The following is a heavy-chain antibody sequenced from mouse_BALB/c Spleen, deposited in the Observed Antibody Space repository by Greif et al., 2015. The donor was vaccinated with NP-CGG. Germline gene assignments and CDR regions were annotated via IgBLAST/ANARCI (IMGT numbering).Heavy chain of an antibody. CDR1: GYTFTSSW. V-gene: IGHV1S130*01. D-gene: IGHD1-2*01. CDR3: ARGYYGFYYYAMDY. J-gene: IGHJ4*01. CDR2: IHPNSGNT. Sequence: QVQLQQSGSVLVRPGASVKLSCKASGYTFTSSWMHWAKQRPGQGLEWIGEIHPNSGNTNYNEKFKGKATLTVDTSSSXAYVDLSSLTSEDSAVYYCARGYYGFYYYAMDYWGQGTSVTVSS.